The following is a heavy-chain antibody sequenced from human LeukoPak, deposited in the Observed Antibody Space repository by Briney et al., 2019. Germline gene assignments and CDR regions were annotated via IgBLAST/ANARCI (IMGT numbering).Heavy chain of an antibody. J-gene: IGHJ3*02. CDR2: ISHSGSA. Sequence: SETLSLTCGVYGGSFSGFYWIWIRQPPGKGLEWIGEISHSGSANYNPSLKSRVTISVDTSKNQFSLRLSSVTAADTAVYYCARAWVDVLTAPRYGSDIWGPGTMVTVSS. CDR1: GGSFSGFY. D-gene: IGHD3-9*01. CDR3: ARAWVDVLTAPRYGSDI. V-gene: IGHV4-34*01.